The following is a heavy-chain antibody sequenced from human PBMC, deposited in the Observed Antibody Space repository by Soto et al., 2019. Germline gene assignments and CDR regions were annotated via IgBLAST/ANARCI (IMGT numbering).Heavy chain of an antibody. CDR1: GFTFSGYD. CDR3: ARGGCSSTSCLAN. V-gene: IGHV3-74*01. J-gene: IGHJ4*02. D-gene: IGHD2-2*01. Sequence: EVQLVESGGGLVQPGGSLRLSCAASGFTFSGYDMHWVRQAAGKGLVWVSRINSDGSNTNYADSVRGRFTISRDNAKNTLYLQMNSLRAEDTAVYYCARGGCSSTSCLANWGQGTLATVSS. CDR2: INSDGSNT.